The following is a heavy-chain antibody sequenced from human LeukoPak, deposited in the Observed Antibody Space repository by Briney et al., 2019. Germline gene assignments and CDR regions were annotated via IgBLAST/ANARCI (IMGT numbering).Heavy chain of an antibody. Sequence: GGSLRLSCAASGFTFSGYAMHWVRQAPGKGLEWVAVISYDGSNKYYADSVKGRFTISRDNSKNTLYLQMNSLRAEDTAVYYCARDWGLYGSGSYYKSWGQGTLATVSS. CDR1: GFTFSGYA. V-gene: IGHV3-30*01. J-gene: IGHJ5*02. D-gene: IGHD3-10*01. CDR3: ARDWGLYGSGSYYKS. CDR2: ISYDGSNK.